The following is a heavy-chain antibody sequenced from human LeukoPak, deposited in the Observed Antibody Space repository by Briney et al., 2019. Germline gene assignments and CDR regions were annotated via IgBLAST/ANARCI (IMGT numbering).Heavy chain of an antibody. CDR2: ISSSGSTI. CDR3: ARDGRDGYV. CDR1: GFTFSSYG. D-gene: IGHD5-24*01. V-gene: IGHV3-48*03. Sequence: GGSLILSCAASGFTFSSYGMNWVRQAPGKGLEWVSYISSSGSTIYYADSVKGRFTISRDNAKNSLYLQMNSLRAEDTAVYYCARDGRDGYVWGQGTLVTVSS. J-gene: IGHJ4*02.